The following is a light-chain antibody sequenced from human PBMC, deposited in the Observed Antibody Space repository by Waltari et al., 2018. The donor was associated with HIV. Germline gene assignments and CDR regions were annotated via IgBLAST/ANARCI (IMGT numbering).Light chain of an antibody. CDR2: LNSDGSH. Sequence: QLVLTQSPSASASLGASVKFTCTLSSGHSNYDIPWHQQQPEKGPRYLMKLNSDGSHSKGDGIPDRFSGSSSGAERYLTISSLQSEDEADYYCQNWDTGIRVFGGGTKLTVL. J-gene: IGLJ3*02. CDR3: QNWDTGIRV. V-gene: IGLV4-69*01. CDR1: SGHSNYD.